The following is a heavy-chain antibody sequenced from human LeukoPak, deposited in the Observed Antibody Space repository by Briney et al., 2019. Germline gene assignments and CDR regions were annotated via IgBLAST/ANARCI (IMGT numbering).Heavy chain of an antibody. J-gene: IGHJ4*02. Sequence: GASVKVSCKASGYTFTSYGISWVRQAPGQGLEWMGWISAYNGNTNYAQKLQGRVTMTTDTSTSTAYMELRSLRSDDTAVYYCARGKYYDILTGYYAFDYWGQGTLVTVSS. V-gene: IGHV1-18*01. D-gene: IGHD3-9*01. CDR2: ISAYNGNT. CDR3: ARGKYYDILTGYYAFDY. CDR1: GYTFTSYG.